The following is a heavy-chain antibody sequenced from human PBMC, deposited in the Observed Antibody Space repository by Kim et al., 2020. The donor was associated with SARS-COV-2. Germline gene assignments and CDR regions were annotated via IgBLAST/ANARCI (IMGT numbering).Heavy chain of an antibody. V-gene: IGHV3-23*01. Sequence: GGSLRLSCAASGFTFSSYAMSWVRQAPGKGLEWVSAISGGGGSTYYADSVKGRFTISRDNSKNTLYLQMNSLRAEDTAVYYCAKVGVPAAIVSPWDYWGQGTLVTVSS. J-gene: IGHJ4*02. CDR1: GFTFSSYA. CDR2: ISGGGGST. CDR3: AKVGVPAAIVSPWDY. D-gene: IGHD2-2*02.